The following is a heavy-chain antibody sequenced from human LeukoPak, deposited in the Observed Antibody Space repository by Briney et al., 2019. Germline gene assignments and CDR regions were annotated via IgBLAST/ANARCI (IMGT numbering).Heavy chain of an antibody. CDR2: IYTSGGT. V-gene: IGHV4-4*07. CDR3: ARAAEYSSGWYLFDY. Sequence: SETLSLTCTVSGSSISNYYWTWIRQPAGKGLEWIGRIYTSGGTNYNPSLKTRVTMSVDTSKNQVSLKLSSVTAADTAMYYCARAAEYSSGWYLFDYWGHEILGTVSA. CDR1: GSSISNYY. D-gene: IGHD6-19*01. J-gene: IGHJ4*01.